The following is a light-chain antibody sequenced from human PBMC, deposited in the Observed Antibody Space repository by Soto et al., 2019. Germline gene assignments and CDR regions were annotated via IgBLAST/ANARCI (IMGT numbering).Light chain of an antibody. CDR1: SGYSSYA. V-gene: IGLV4-69*01. CDR2: LNSDGNH. CDR3: QTLGTGNNVV. J-gene: IGLJ2*01. Sequence: QSVLTQSPSASASLGASVKLTCSLSSGYSSYAIPWHQHQPEEGPRYLMKLNSDGNHIKGDRSPERFSGSSSGAERYLTISSPQSEDDVDYYCQTLGTGNNVVFGGRTKLTV.